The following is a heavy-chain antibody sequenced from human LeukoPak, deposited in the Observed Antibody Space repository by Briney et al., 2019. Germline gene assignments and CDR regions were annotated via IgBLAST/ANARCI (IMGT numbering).Heavy chain of an antibody. J-gene: IGHJ4*02. CDR1: GFTFSNYA. CDR2: INGRGGST. Sequence: GGSLRLSCAASGFTFSNYAMSWVRQAPGKGLEWVSAINGRGGSTFYADSVKGRFTISRDNSKNTLYLQMNSLRVEDTAVYYCANGESSGNYYRRYDYWGQGTLVTVSS. D-gene: IGHD1-26*01. V-gene: IGHV3-23*01. CDR3: ANGESSGNYYRRYDY.